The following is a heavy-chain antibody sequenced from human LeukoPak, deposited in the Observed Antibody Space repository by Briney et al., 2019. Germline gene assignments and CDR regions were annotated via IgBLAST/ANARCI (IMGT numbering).Heavy chain of an antibody. CDR1: GFTFSSYW. CDR2: INSDGSST. Sequence: GGSLRLSCAASGFTFSSYWMHWVRQAPGKGLVWVSRINSDGSSTSYADSVKGRFTISRDNAKNPLYLQMNSLRAEDMALYYCARLQTPLGAFDIWGQGTMVTVSS. V-gene: IGHV3-74*01. J-gene: IGHJ3*02. CDR3: ARLQTPLGAFDI. D-gene: IGHD4-23*01.